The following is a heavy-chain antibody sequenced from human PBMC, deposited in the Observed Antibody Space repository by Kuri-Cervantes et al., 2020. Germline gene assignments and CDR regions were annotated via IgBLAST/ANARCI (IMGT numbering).Heavy chain of an antibody. CDR1: GYSINSGYF. Sequence: SQTLSLTCVVSGYSINSGYFWGWIRQPPGKGLEWIGEINHSGSTNYNPSLKSRVTISVDTSKSQFSLKLSSVTAADTAVYYCARHGSYCYYMDVWGKGTTVTVSS. D-gene: IGHD5-24*01. CDR2: INHSGST. V-gene: IGHV4-38-2*01. CDR3: ARHGSYCYYMDV. J-gene: IGHJ6*03.